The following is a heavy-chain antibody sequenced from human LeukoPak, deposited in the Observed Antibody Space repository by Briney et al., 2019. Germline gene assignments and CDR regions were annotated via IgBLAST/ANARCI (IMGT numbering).Heavy chain of an antibody. CDR1: GFTFSSYA. J-gene: IGHJ4*02. D-gene: IGHD6-13*01. CDR3: ARPEIAAASPD. CDR2: ISSSSSYI. V-gene: IGHV3-21*01. Sequence: GGSLRLSCAASGFTFSSYAMSWVRQAPGKGLEWVSSISSSSSYIYYADSVKGRFTISRDNAKNSLYLQMNSLRAEDTAVYYCARPEIAAASPDWGQGTLVTVSS.